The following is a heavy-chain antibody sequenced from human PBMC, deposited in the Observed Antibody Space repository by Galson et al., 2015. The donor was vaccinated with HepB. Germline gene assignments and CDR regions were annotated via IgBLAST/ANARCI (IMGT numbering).Heavy chain of an antibody. D-gene: IGHD4-17*01. CDR3: ASSQYAVTSAFDF. CDR2: IYWDDTQ. J-gene: IGHJ3*01. CDR1: GFSLSTDGMA. Sequence: PALMKPTQTLTLTCTVSGFSLSTDGMAVGWIRQPPGKALEWLALIYWDDTQTRSPFLETRLTVTSDTSVNQVVLTMTNLNPGDTATYYCASSQYAVTSAFDFWGPGTMVTVSS. V-gene: IGHV2-5*08.